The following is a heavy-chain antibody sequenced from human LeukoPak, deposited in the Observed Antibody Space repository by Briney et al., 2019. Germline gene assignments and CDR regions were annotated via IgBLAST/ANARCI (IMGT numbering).Heavy chain of an antibody. CDR1: GFTFSSYA. V-gene: IGHV3-48*03. D-gene: IGHD3-16*01. Sequence: GGSLRLSCAASGFTFSSYAMHWVRQAPGKGLEWVSYISSSGSTIYYADSVKGRFTISRDNAKNSLYLQMNSLRAEDTAVYYCARCYGYYYYGMDVWGQGTTVTVSS. CDR3: ARCYGYYYYGMDV. CDR2: ISSSGSTI. J-gene: IGHJ6*02.